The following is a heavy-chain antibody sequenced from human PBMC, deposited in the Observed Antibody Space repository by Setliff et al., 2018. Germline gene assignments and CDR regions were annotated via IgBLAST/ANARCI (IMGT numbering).Heavy chain of an antibody. Sequence: SETLSLTCTVSGASISSGDYYWNWIRQPPGRGLEWIGFIHYSGSTYYNPSLKSRLTISVDTSKNQFSLQVSSVTAADTAVYYCARSFSRREKFLLDYWGQGALVTVSS. J-gene: IGHJ4*02. V-gene: IGHV4-30-4*08. CDR2: IHYSGST. CDR1: GASISSGDYY. CDR3: ARSFSRREKFLLDY.